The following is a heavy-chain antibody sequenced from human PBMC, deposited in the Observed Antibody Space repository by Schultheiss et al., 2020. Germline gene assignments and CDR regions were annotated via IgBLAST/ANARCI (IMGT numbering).Heavy chain of an antibody. J-gene: IGHJ4*02. D-gene: IGHD1-26*01. CDR3: AKDGWELYPPPVYYFDY. CDR2: INPNSGGT. CDR1: GYTFTGYY. V-gene: IGHV1-2*04. Sequence: ASVKVSCKASGYTFTGYYMHWVRQAPGQGLEWMGWINPNSGGTNYAQKFQGWVTMTRDTSISTAYMELSRLRSDDTAVYYCAKDGWELYPPPVYYFDYWGQGTLVTVSS.